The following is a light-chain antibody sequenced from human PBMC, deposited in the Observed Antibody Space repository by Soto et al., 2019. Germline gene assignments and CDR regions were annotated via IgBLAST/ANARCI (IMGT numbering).Light chain of an antibody. CDR1: SSDIGGYDY. CDR3: QSFDINNVV. V-gene: IGLV2-14*01. CDR2: EVR. J-gene: IGLJ2*01. Sequence: QSALTQPASVSGSRGQSITISCTGTSSDIGGYDYVSWYQQRPGKAPKLMIYEVRYRPSGVSNRFSGSIDSSSNSASLTISRLQTEDEADYYCQSFDINNVVFGGGTKLTVL.